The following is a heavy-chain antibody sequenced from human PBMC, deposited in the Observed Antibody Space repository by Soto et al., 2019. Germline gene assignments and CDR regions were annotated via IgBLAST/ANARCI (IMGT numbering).Heavy chain of an antibody. J-gene: IGHJ4*02. D-gene: IGHD3-22*01. CDR2: IYYIGST. CDR3: ARLDSSGYYYGYYFDY. CDR1: VGSISSGGYY. V-gene: IGHV4-31*03. Sequence: TLSLSCTVPVGSISSGGYYWSWIRQHPGKGLEWIGYIYYIGSTYYNPSLKSRVTISVDTSKNQFSLKLSSVTAADTAVYYCARLDSSGYYYGYYFDYWGQGTLVSVSS.